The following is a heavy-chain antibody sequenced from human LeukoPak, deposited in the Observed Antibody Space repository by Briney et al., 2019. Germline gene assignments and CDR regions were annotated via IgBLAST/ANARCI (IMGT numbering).Heavy chain of an antibody. CDR1: GFTFSSYW. Sequence: PGGSLRLSCAASGFTFSSYWMHWVRQVPGKGLVWVSRINSDGSSTSYADSVKGRFTISRDNAKNTLYLQMNSLRAEDTAVYYCARIRAASVAFDIWGQGTMVTVSS. CDR2: INSDGSST. CDR3: ARIRAASVAFDI. J-gene: IGHJ3*02. V-gene: IGHV3-74*01.